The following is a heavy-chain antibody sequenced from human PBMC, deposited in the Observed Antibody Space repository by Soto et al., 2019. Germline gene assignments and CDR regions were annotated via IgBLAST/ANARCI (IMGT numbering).Heavy chain of an antibody. V-gene: IGHV3-53*01. CDR2: IYSTGTT. D-gene: IGHD3-10*01. Sequence: EVQLVESGGGLIQPGGSLRLSCAASGFTVGNNYMSWVRQAPGKRLEWVSLIYSTGTTRYADSVKGRFTVSRDNAKNTLYLQMNSLRAEDTAGYYCAKDGRGSGSHYNSFGYWGQGTLVTVSS. CDR1: GFTVGNNY. J-gene: IGHJ4*02. CDR3: AKDGRGSGSHYNSFGY.